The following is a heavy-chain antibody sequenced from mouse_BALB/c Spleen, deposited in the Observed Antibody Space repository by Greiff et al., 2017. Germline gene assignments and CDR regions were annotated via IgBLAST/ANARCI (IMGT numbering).Heavy chain of an antibody. Sequence: QVQLQQSGPSLVQPSQSLSITCTVPGFSLTSYGVHWVRQSPGKGLEWLGVIWRGGSTDYNAAFMSRLSITKDNSKSQVFFKMNSLQADDTAIYYCAKRRITTVVAEGDYAMDYWGQGTSVTVSS. CDR2: IWRGGST. D-gene: IGHD1-1*01. J-gene: IGHJ4*01. V-gene: IGHV2-5-1*01. CDR1: GFSLTSYG. CDR3: AKRRITTVVAEGDYAMDY.